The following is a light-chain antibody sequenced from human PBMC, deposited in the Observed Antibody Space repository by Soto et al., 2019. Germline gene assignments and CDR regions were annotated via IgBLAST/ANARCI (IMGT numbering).Light chain of an antibody. V-gene: IGLV2-14*01. CDR2: EVS. CDR1: SSDVGGYNY. Sequence: QSALTQPASVSGSPGQSITISCTGTSSDVGGYNYVSWYQQHPGKAPKLMIYEVSNRPSGVSNRFSGSKSGNTASLTISGLQAEDEADYYWSSYTSSSTYVFGTGTKLTVL. J-gene: IGLJ1*01. CDR3: SSYTSSSTYV.